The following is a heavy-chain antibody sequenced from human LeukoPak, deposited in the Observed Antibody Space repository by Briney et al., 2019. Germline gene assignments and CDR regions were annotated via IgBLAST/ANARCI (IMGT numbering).Heavy chain of an antibody. D-gene: IGHD3-16*02. CDR3: TKDYGYHYGHSDN. V-gene: IGHV3-23*01. Sequence: GGSLRLSCAASGFSFSNYAMHWVRQAPGKGLEWVSVISASGGTTFYADSVKGRFIISRDKSKNTLYLRMNSLRVEDTAIYYCTKDYGYHYGHSDNWGQGTLVRVSS. CDR1: GFSFSNYA. J-gene: IGHJ4*02. CDR2: ISASGGTT.